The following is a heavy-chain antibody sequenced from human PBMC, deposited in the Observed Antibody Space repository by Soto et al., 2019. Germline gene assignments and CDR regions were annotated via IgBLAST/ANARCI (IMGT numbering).Heavy chain of an antibody. J-gene: IGHJ6*03. Sequence: PGGSLRLSCAASGFTVSSYGMHWVRQAPGKGLEWVAVIWYDGSNKYYADSVKGRFTISRDNSKNTLYLQMNSLRAEDTAVYYCARDYVDIVATTQLYYYYYYMDVWGKGTTVTVS. V-gene: IGHV3-33*01. CDR2: IWYDGSNK. CDR1: GFTVSSYG. D-gene: IGHD5-12*01. CDR3: ARDYVDIVATTQLYYYYYYMDV.